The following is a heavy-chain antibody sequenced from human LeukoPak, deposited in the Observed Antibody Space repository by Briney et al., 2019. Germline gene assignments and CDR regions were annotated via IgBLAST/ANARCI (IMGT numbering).Heavy chain of an antibody. D-gene: IGHD3-16*01. CDR3: AKGGVVDEFDP. CDR1: GFTFNSYA. V-gene: IGHV3-23*01. Sequence: GGALRLSCAASGFTFNSYAVSWVRQAPGKGLEWVSGISSGGGSSYYADSVKGRFTISRDNSKNTMYLQMNSLRAEDTAVYYCAKGGVVDEFDPWGQGTLVTVSS. CDR2: ISSGGGSS. J-gene: IGHJ5*02.